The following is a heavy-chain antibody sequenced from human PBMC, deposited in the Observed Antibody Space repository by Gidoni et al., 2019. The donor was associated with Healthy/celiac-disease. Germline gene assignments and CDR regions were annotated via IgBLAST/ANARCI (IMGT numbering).Heavy chain of an antibody. CDR3: AKIRMWELQPFDY. D-gene: IGHD1-26*01. V-gene: IGHV3-30*18. J-gene: IGHJ4*02. Sequence: QVQLVESGGGVVQPGRSLRLSCAASGFTVSSYGMHWVRQAPGKGLEWVAVISYDGSNKYYADSVKGRFTIFRDNSKNTLYLQMNSLRAEDTAVYYCAKIRMWELQPFDYWGQGTLVTVSS. CDR1: GFTVSSYG. CDR2: ISYDGSNK.